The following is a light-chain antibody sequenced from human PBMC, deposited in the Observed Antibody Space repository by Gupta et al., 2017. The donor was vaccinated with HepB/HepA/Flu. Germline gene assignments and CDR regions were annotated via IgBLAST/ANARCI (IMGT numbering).Light chain of an antibody. J-gene: IGLJ1*01. CDR2: EVS. CDR1: SSDVGGYTY. CDR3: SSYAGSLYV. Sequence: SPLTQPPSASGSPGQSVTISCTGTSSDVGGYTYVSWHQQHPGKAPKLMIYEVSKRPSGVPDRFSGSKSGNTASLTVSGLQAEDEADYYCSSYAGSLYVFGTGIKVTVL. V-gene: IGLV2-8*01.